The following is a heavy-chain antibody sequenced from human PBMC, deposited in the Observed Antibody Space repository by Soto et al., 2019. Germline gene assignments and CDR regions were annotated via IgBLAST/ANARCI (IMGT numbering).Heavy chain of an antibody. J-gene: IGHJ4*02. D-gene: IGHD3-22*01. Sequence: GASVEVSWKACGYSFASRYGRWVRQATGQGLEWMGWMNPGSGGTGYAQKFQGRVTMTRDTSTSTVYMELSSLRSEDTAVYYCARVRRTSGYYYGYWGQGTPVTVSS. V-gene: IGHV1-8*01. CDR1: GYSFASRY. CDR3: ARVRRTSGYYYGY. CDR2: MNPGSGGT.